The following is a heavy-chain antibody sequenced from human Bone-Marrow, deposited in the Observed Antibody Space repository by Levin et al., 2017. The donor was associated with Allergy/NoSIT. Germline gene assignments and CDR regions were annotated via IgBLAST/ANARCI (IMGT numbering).Heavy chain of an antibody. CDR1: GFTFSNAW. CDR2: IKSKTDGGTT. V-gene: IGHV3-15*01. J-gene: IGHJ4*02. D-gene: IGHD3-3*01. CDR3: TTGALLRFLEWLDQIDY. Sequence: GGSLRLSCAASGFTFSNAWMSWVRQAPGKGLEWVGRIKSKTDGGTTDYAAPVKGRFTISRDDSKNTLYLQMNSLKTEDTAVYYCTTGALLRFLEWLDQIDYWGQGTLVTVSS.